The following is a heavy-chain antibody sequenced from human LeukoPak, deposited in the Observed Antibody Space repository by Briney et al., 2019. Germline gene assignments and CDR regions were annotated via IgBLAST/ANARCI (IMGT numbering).Heavy chain of an antibody. D-gene: IGHD3-10*01. V-gene: IGHV3-7*03. J-gene: IGHJ4*02. CDR2: IKQDGSEK. Sequence: QTGGSLRLSCAASGFTFSSYWMSWVRQAPGKGLEWVANIKQDGSEKYYVDSVKGRFTISRDNAKNSLYLQMNSLRAEDTALYHCARNRVGSGSYYNDYWGQGTLVTVSS. CDR1: GFTFSSYW. CDR3: ARNRVGSGSYYNDY.